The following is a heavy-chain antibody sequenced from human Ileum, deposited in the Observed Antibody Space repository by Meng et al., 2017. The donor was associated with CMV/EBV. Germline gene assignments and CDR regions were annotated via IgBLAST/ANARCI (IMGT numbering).Heavy chain of an antibody. V-gene: IGHV4-4*07. Sequence: QVELQESGPGLVKPSETLSRTCTVSGGSINNYYWSWIRQSAEKGLEWIGRIYAKGNTNYNPSLQSRVTMSVDTSKNQFSLKLSSVTAADTAVYYCARDRSSSWYKDWFAPWGQGTLVTVSS. CDR3: ARDRSSSWYKDWFAP. J-gene: IGHJ5*02. CDR1: GGSINNYY. CDR2: IYAKGNT. D-gene: IGHD6-13*01.